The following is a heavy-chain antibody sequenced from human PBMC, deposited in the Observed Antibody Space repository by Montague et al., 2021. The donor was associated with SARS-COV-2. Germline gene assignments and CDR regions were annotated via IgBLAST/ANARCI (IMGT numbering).Heavy chain of an antibody. CDR2: ISTTGSP. CDR3: TIEGHITTICSGCPRNWFDP. Sequence: TLSLTCTLSGDSINRNNLYWTWIRQPAGKGLKWIGRISTTGSPECXPSLKSRVTLSLDTSKNQFSLRLSSVTAADTAMYYCTIEGHITTICSGCPRNWFDPWGQGTLVTVSS. CDR1: GDSINRNNLY. V-gene: IGHV4-61*02. D-gene: IGHD2-2*01. J-gene: IGHJ5*02.